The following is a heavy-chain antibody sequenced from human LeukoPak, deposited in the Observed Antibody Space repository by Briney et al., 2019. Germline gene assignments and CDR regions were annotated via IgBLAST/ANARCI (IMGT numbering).Heavy chain of an antibody. J-gene: IGHJ4*02. CDR1: GGSISSGGYS. Sequence: SQTLSLTCAVSGGSISSGGYSWSWIRQPPGKGLEWIGYIYHSGSTYYNPSLKSRVTMTRDTSTSTVYMELSSLRSEDTAVYYCARGYSYGHATFDYWGQGTLVTVSS. D-gene: IGHD5-18*01. CDR2: IYHSGST. V-gene: IGHV4-30-2*02. CDR3: ARGYSYGHATFDY.